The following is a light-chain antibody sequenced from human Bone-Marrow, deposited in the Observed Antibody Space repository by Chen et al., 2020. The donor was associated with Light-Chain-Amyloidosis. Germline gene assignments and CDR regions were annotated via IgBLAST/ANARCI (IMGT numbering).Light chain of an antibody. J-gene: IGLJ2*01. V-gene: IGLV3-1*01. CDR2: QDS. CDR3: QAWDSSTAVV. CDR1: KLGDKY. Sequence: SYELTQSHSVSVSPGQTASITCSGDKLGDKYACWYQQKPGQSPVLVIYQDSKRPSGIPERFSGSNSGTTATLTISGTQAMDEADYYCQAWDSSTAVVFGGGTKLTVL.